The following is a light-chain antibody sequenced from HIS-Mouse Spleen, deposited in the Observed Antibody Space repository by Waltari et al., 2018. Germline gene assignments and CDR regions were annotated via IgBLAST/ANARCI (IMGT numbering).Light chain of an antibody. CDR3: QQYYSTPYT. CDR1: PSVLYSSNNKNY. Sequence: DIFMPPAPSSLSWSLGESSTINCKSLPSVLYSSNNKNYLAWYQQKPGQPPKLLIYWASTRESGVPDRFSGSGSGTDFTLTISSLQAEDVAVYYCQQYYSTPYTFGQGTKLEIK. V-gene: IGKV4-1*01. CDR2: WAS. J-gene: IGKJ2*01.